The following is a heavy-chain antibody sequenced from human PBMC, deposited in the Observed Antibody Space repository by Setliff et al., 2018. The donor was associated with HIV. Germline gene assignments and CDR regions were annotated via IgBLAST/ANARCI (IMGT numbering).Heavy chain of an antibody. V-gene: IGHV4-4*09. D-gene: IGHD3-9*01. CDR1: GVSISDHY. CDR3: AKTIGRYFDIFDN. Sequence: SETLSLTCFVSGVSISDHYWGWIRQPPGKGLEWIGYIYSSGTTQYNPSVESRVTMSLDTSRDQFSLKLNSVTAADTAVYYCAKTIGRYFDIFDNWGQGTLVTVSS. J-gene: IGHJ4*02. CDR2: IYSSGTT.